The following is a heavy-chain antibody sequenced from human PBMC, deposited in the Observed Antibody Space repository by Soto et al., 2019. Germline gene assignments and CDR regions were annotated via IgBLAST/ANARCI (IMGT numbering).Heavy chain of an antibody. CDR3: ARGGSLYWYFDL. CDR2: INAGNGNT. J-gene: IGHJ2*01. V-gene: IGHV1-3*01. D-gene: IGHD1-26*01. CDR1: GYTFTSYA. Sequence: GVSVKLSCKASGYTFTSYAMHWVRQAPGQRLEWMGWINAGNGNTKYSQNFQGRVTITRDTSASTAYMELSSLRSGDTAVYYCARGGSLYWYFDLWGRGTLVTVSS.